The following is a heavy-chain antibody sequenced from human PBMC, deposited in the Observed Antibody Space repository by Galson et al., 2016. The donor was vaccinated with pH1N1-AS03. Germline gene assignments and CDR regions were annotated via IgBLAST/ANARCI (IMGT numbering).Heavy chain of an antibody. CDR2: ISNSGNDK. V-gene: IGHV3-30*18. D-gene: IGHD3-16*02. CDR3: AKTTFGGVIVSGKMSLDY. J-gene: IGHJ4*02. Sequence: SLRLSCAASGSTFSNFGMHWVRQSPGKGLEWVAVISNSGNDKYYADSGKGRFTISRDNSKSTVYLQLNSLRAEDTAVYYCAKTTFGGVIVSGKMSLDYWGQGTLVTVSS. CDR1: GSTFSNFG.